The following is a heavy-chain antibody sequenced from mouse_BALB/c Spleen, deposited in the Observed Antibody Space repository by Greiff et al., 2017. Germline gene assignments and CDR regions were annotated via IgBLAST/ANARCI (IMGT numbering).Heavy chain of an antibody. CDR2: IDPANGNT. D-gene: IGHD2-14*01. Sequence: EVQLVESGAELVKPGASVKLSCTASGFNIKDTYMHWVKQRPEQGLEWIGRIDPANGNTKYDPKFQGKATITADTSSNTAYLQLSSLTSEDTAVYYCARSRYDDYYAMDYWGQGTSVTVSS. CDR3: ARSRYDDYYAMDY. CDR1: GFNIKDTY. J-gene: IGHJ4*01. V-gene: IGHV14-3*02.